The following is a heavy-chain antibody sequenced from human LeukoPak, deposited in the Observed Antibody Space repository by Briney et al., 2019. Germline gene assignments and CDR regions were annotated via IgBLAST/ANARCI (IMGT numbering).Heavy chain of an antibody. J-gene: IGHJ4*02. Sequence: KPSETLSLTCSVSGGSVSRDYWSWIRQPPGKRLEWLGYIYNIGGTNYNPSLKGRVSISVDTSKNQFSLMLTSVTAADTAVYYCAREAVAGTLDYWGQGALVTVSS. D-gene: IGHD6-19*01. CDR2: IYNIGGT. CDR3: AREAVAGTLDY. CDR1: GGSVSRDY. V-gene: IGHV4-59*02.